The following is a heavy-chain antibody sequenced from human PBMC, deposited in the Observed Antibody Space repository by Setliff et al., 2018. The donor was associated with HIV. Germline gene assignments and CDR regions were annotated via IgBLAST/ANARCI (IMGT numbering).Heavy chain of an antibody. CDR2: IYYSGST. CDR3: ARSDSSSLYYYMDV. D-gene: IGHD3-22*01. Sequence: SETLSLTCTVSGGSISSSSSYWGWIRQSPGKGLEWIGSIYYSGSTYYNPSLKSRLTMSVDTSKNQFSLRLSSVTAADTAVYYCARSDSSSLYYYMDVWGKGTTVTVSS. V-gene: IGHV4-39*07. J-gene: IGHJ6*03. CDR1: GGSISSSSSY.